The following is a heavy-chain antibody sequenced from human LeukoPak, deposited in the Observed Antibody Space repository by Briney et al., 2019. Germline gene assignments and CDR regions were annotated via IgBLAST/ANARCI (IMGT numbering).Heavy chain of an antibody. CDR1: GYSISSGYY. J-gene: IGHJ4*02. Sequence: SETLSLTCTVSGYSISSGYYWSWIRQPPGKGLEWIGYIYYSGSTNYNPSLKSRVTISVDTSKNQFSLKLSSVTAADTAVYYCARHISSGWYGGGFDYWGQGTLVTVSS. CDR3: ARHISSGWYGGGFDY. V-gene: IGHV4-61*01. CDR2: IYYSGST. D-gene: IGHD6-19*01.